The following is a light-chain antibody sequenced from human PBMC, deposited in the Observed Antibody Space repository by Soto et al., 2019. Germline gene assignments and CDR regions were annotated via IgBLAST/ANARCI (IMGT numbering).Light chain of an antibody. CDR2: DTS. J-gene: IGKJ4*01. CDR3: QPYNNWPLT. CDR1: QSLRTN. Sequence: EMVLTQSPGTLSLSLGERATLSCRASQSLRTNSLAWYQHKPGQTPRLLIYDTSTRATGVPARFSGSRSGPEFTLTINSLQSEDFAIYYCQPYNNWPLTFGGGTKVDIK. V-gene: IGKV3-15*01.